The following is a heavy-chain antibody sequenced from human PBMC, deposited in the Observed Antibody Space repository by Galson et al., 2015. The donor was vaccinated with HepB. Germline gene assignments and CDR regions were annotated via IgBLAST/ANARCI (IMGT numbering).Heavy chain of an antibody. J-gene: IGHJ2*01. D-gene: IGHD3-10*01. CDR1: GYTFTGYD. V-gene: IGHV1-2*04. Sequence: SVKVSCKASGYTFTGYDMHWVRQAPGQGLEWMGWINPNSGGTNYAQKFQGWVTMTRDTSISTAYMELSRLRSDDTAVYYCARGGPLYYYGSGSSKDYWYFDLWGRGTLVTVSS. CDR2: INPNSGGT. CDR3: ARGGPLYYYGSGSSKDYWYFDL.